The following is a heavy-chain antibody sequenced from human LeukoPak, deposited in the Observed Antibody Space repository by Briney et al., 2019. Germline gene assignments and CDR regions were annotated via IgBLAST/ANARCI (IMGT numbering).Heavy chain of an antibody. V-gene: IGHV3-23*01. CDR2: ISNNGGYT. Sequence: GGSLRLSCAASGFTFSSSAMSWVRRAPGKGLEWVSAISNNGGYTYYADSVQGRFTISRDNSKSTLCLQMNSLRAEDTAVYYCARRGMPYGSSWYLYYFDYWGQGILVTVSS. D-gene: IGHD6-13*01. CDR1: GFTFSSSA. CDR3: ARRGMPYGSSWYLYYFDY. J-gene: IGHJ4*02.